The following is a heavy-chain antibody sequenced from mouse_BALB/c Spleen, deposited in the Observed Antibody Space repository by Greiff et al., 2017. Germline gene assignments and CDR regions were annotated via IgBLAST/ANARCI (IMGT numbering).Heavy chain of an antibody. CDR3: ARQGGFITTATGFAY. CDR2: ISSGGSYT. CDR1: GFTFSSYG. D-gene: IGHD1-2*01. V-gene: IGHV5-6*01. Sequence: EVQGVESGGDLVKPGGSLKLSCAASGFTFSSYGMSWVRQTPDKRLEWVATISSGGSYTYYPDSVKGRFTISRDNAKNTLYLQMSSLKSEDTAMYYCARQGGFITTATGFAYWGQGTLVTVSA. J-gene: IGHJ3*01.